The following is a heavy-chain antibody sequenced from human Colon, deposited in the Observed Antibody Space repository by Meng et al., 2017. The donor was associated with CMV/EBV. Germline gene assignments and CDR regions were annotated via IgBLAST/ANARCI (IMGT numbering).Heavy chain of an antibody. D-gene: IGHD6-13*01. J-gene: IGHJ5*02. V-gene: IGHV4-34*01. CDR3: ARGGRAALRPWRATWFDP. CDR2: INDSGST. Sequence: GSLRLSCAGSGFIFSSYGMNWVRQAPGKGLEWIAEINDSGSTNYNPSLSSRVTISLDTSNNHFSLKLASVTAADTAVYYCARGGRAALRPWRATWFDPWGQGTLVTVSS. CDR1: GFIFSSYG.